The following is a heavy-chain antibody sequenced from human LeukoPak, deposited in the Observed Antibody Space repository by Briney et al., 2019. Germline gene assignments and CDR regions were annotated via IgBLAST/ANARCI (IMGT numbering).Heavy chain of an antibody. CDR1: GYTFTGYY. J-gene: IGHJ5*02. D-gene: IGHD3-22*01. V-gene: IGHV1-2*02. CDR3: ARDRFYYYDSSGYYSRWFDP. CDR2: INPNSGGT. Sequence: ASVKVSCKASGYTFTGYYMHWVRQAPGQGLEWMGWINPNSGGTNYAQKFQGRVTMTRDTSISTAYMELSRLRSDDTAVYYCARDRFYYYDSSGYYSRWFDPWGQGTLVTVSS.